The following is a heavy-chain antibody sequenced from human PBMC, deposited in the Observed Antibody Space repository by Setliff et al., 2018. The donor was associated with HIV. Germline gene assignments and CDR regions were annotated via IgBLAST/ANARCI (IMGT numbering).Heavy chain of an antibody. J-gene: IGHJ4*02. CDR1: GFTFSSHV. CDR2: VSSDGTKK. D-gene: IGHD6-25*01. Sequence: PGGSLRLSCAASGFTFSSHVMHWVRQAPGKGLEWVAFVSSDGTKKYHIDSVKGRFTISRDNSKNTLYLQMDSLRPKDTAAYYCARAPSWQRQVDFWGQGTLVTVSS. CDR3: ARAPSWQRQVDF. V-gene: IGHV3-30*04.